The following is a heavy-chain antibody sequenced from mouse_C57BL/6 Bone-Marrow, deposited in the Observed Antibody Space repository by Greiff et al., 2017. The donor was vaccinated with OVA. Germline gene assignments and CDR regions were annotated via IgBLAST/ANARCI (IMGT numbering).Heavy chain of an antibody. D-gene: IGHD2-3*01. Sequence: QVQLQQSGAELVRPGSSVKLSCKASGYTFTSYWMDWVKQRPGQGLEWIGNIYPSDSEPHYNQKFKDNATLTVDKSSSTAYMQLSSLTSEDSAVYYCALIYDGYYDYFDYWGQGTTLTVSS. J-gene: IGHJ2*01. CDR1: GYTFTSYW. CDR3: ALIYDGYYDYFDY. CDR2: IYPSDSEP. V-gene: IGHV1-61*01.